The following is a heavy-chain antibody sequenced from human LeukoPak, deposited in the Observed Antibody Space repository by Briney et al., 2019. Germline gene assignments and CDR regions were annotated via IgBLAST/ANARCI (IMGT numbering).Heavy chain of an antibody. Sequence: ASVTVSYRASGYTFTIYGMSWVRQAPGQGREGMGWISDYNGNTNYAQKLQGRVTMTTDTSTSTAYMELRSLRSDDTAVYYCARVGRGGSYYYDSSGYPNAYWGQGTLVTVSS. J-gene: IGHJ4*02. D-gene: IGHD3-22*01. V-gene: IGHV1-18*01. CDR2: ISDYNGNT. CDR3: ARVGRGGSYYYDSSGYPNAY. CDR1: GYTFTIYG.